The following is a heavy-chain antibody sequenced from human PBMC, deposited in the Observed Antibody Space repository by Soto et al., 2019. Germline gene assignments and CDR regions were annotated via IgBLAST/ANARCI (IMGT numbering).Heavy chain of an antibody. CDR1: GFTFRSYA. CDR2: ISGSGGST. J-gene: IGHJ5*02. V-gene: IGHV3-23*01. D-gene: IGHD6-19*01. CDR3: AKDGYSSGWNSSYNWFDP. Sequence: GGSLGLSCAASGFTFRSYAMSWVRQAPGKGLEWVSAISGSGGSTYYADSVKGRFTISRDNSKNTLYLQMNSLRAEDTAVYYCAKDGYSSGWNSSYNWFDPWGQGTLVTVSS.